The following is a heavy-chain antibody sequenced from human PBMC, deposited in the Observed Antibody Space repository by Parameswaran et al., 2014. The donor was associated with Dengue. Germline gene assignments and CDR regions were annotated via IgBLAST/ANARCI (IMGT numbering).Heavy chain of an antibody. CDR3: ARDRRQGSY. CDR1: GFTFSSYW. CDR2: IKPDGSDK. Sequence: GSLRLSCAASGFTFSSYWMIWVRQAPGKGLEWVANIKPDGSDKYYVDSVRGRFTISRDNAKNSLYLQMNSLRADDTAVYYCARDRRQGSYWGQRTLVTVSS. V-gene: IGHV3-7*03. J-gene: IGHJ4*02.